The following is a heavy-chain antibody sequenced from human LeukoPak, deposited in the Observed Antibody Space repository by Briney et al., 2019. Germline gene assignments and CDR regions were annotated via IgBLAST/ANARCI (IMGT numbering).Heavy chain of an antibody. CDR3: ARHLGYCSTTSCYPWFXP. Sequence: SXXYXXWXRQPPGKGLEWIGYIYYSGSANYNPSHKSRVTISIDTSKNQFSLKLSSVTAADTAVYYCARHLGYCSTTSCYPWFXPWGXXT. CDR1: SXXY. CDR2: IYYSGSA. D-gene: IGHD2-2*01. J-gene: IGHJ5*02. V-gene: IGHV4-59*08.